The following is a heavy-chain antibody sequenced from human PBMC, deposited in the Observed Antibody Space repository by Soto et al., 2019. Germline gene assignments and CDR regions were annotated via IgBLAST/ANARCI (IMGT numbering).Heavy chain of an antibody. CDR1: GFTFSSYA. CDR3: AKEGGGYCSGGSCYSDL. D-gene: IGHD2-15*01. CDR2: ISGSGGST. J-gene: IGHJ4*02. Sequence: EVQLLESGGGLVQPGGSLRLSCVASGFTFSSYAMSWVRQAPGKGLEWVSAISGSGGSTYYADSVKGRFTISRDNSKNTLYLQMNSLRAEDTAVYYCAKEGGGYCSGGSCYSDLWGQGTLVTVSS. V-gene: IGHV3-23*01.